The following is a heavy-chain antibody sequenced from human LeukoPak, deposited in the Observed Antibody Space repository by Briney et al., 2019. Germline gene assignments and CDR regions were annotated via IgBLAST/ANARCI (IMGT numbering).Heavy chain of an antibody. CDR1: GYTFTSYG. CDR3: AGEGIAAALDY. CDR2: INPNSGGT. J-gene: IGHJ4*02. D-gene: IGHD6-13*01. Sequence: ASVKVSCKASGYTFTSYGISWVRQAPGQGLEWMGWINPNSGGTNYAQKFQGRVTMTRDTSISTAYMELSRLRSDDTAVYYCAGEGIAAALDYWGQGTLVTVSS. V-gene: IGHV1-2*02.